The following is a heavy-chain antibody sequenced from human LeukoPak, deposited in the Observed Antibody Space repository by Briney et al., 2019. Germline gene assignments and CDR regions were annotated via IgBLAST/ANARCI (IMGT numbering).Heavy chain of an antibody. Sequence: GGSLRLSCAASGFTFSSYAMSWVRQAPGKGLEWVSAISGSGGSTYYADSVKGRFTISRDNSKNTLYLQMNSLRAEDTAVYYCARVSSSWYSHFDYWGQGTLVTVSS. CDR1: GFTFSSYA. CDR3: ARVSSSWYSHFDY. V-gene: IGHV3-23*01. CDR2: ISGSGGST. J-gene: IGHJ4*02. D-gene: IGHD6-13*01.